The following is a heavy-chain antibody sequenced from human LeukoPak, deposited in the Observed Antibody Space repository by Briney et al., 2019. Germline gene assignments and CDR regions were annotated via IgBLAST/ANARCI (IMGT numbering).Heavy chain of an antibody. CDR2: INHSGST. J-gene: IGHJ6*03. CDR1: GGSFSGYS. CDR3: ARARLGQQLVWSHNYYYYMDV. D-gene: IGHD6-6*01. Sequence: SETLSLTCAVYGGSFSGYSWSWIRQPPGKGLEWIGEINHSGSTNYNPSLKSRVTISVDTSKNQFSLKLSSVTAADTAVYYCARARLGQQLVWSHNYYYYMDVWGKGTTVTVSS. V-gene: IGHV4-34*01.